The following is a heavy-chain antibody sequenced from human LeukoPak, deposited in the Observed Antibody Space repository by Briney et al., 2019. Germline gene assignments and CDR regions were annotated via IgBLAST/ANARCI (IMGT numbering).Heavy chain of an antibody. J-gene: IGHJ3*02. CDR2: ISSSGSTI. D-gene: IGHD2-15*01. CDR1: GFTFTRYW. Sequence: GRSLRLSCVASGFTFTRYWMSWIRQAPGKGLEWVSYISSSGSTIYYTDSVKGRFTISRDNAKNTLYLQMNRLRAQNRPVYYFGRDPEDIVVVVAATGAFDIWGQGTMVTVSS. CDR3: GRDPEDIVVVVAATGAFDI. V-gene: IGHV3-11*01.